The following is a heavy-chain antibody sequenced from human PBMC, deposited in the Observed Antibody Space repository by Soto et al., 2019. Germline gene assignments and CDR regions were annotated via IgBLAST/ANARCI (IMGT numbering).Heavy chain of an antibody. V-gene: IGHV3-30*18. Sequence: ESGGGVVQPGRSLRLSCAASGFTFSSYGMHWVRQAPGKGLEWVAVISYDGSNKYYADSVKGRFTISRDNSKNTLYLQMNSLRAEDTAVYYCAKDDGSGSYTPDYWGQGTLVTVSS. CDR2: ISYDGSNK. CDR1: GFTFSSYG. CDR3: AKDDGSGSYTPDY. J-gene: IGHJ4*02. D-gene: IGHD3-10*01.